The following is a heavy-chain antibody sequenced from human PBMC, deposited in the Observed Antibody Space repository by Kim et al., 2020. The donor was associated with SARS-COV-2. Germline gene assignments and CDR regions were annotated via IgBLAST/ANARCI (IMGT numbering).Heavy chain of an antibody. D-gene: IGHD1-26*01. CDR2: ISYDGSNK. V-gene: IGHV3-30*18. CDR3: AKVGEWELLYGYFDY. J-gene: IGHJ4*02. Sequence: GGSLRLSCAASGFTFSSYGMHWVRQAPGKGLEWVAVISYDGSNKYYADSVKGRFTISRDNSKNTLYLQMNSLRAEDTAVYYCAKVGEWELLYGYFDYWGQGTLATVSS. CDR1: GFTFSSYG.